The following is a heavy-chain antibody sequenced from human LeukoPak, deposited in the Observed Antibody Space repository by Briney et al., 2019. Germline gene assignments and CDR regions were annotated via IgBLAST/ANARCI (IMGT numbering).Heavy chain of an antibody. V-gene: IGHV4-4*07. CDR3: ARDGSSSSPNYYYGMDV. D-gene: IGHD6-6*01. Sequence: SETLSLTCAVYDGSFSVYYWSWIRQPAGKGLEWIGRIYTSGSTNYNPSLKSRVTMSVDTSKNQFSLKLSSVTAADTAVYYCARDGSSSSPNYYYGMDVWGQGTTVTVSS. CDR1: DGSFSVYY. CDR2: IYTSGST. J-gene: IGHJ6*02.